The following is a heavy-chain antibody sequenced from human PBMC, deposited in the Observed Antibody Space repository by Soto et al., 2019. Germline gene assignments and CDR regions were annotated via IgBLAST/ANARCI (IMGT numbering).Heavy chain of an antibody. J-gene: IGHJ4*02. CDR1: GFTVSSNY. D-gene: IGHD2-2*03. CDR2: IYADGTT. CDR3: AVDIEVTGKGHYYFDY. Sequence: EVQLVDSGGGLVRTGGSLRLSCAASGFTVSSNYISWVRQAPGKGLEWVSVIYADGTTYYADSVKDRFTISRDNSKTTVSLQMRSLRAEDRAVYYCAVDIEVTGKGHYYFDYWGQGALVTVSS. V-gene: IGHV3-66*01.